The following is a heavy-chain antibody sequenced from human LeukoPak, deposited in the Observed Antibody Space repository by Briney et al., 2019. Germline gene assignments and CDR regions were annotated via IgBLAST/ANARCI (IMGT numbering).Heavy chain of an antibody. V-gene: IGHV3-21*01. J-gene: IGHJ4*02. Sequence: GGSLRLSCAASGFTFSSYSMNWVRQAPGKGLEWVSSISSSSSYIYYADSVKGRFTISRDNAKNSLYLQMNSLRAEDTAVYYCARDWDPYCSSTSCYGGLSPFDYWGQGTLVTVSS. CDR2: ISSSSSYI. CDR3: ARDWDPYCSSTSCYGGLSPFDY. D-gene: IGHD2-2*01. CDR1: GFTFSSYS.